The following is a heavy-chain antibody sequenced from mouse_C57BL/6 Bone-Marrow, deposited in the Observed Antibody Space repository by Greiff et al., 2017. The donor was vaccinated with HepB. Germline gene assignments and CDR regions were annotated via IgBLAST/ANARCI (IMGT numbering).Heavy chain of an antibody. CDR3: AKGSSYDYFDY. Sequence: EVQGVESGGGLVQPGGSLKLSCAASGFTFSDYYMYWVRQTPEKRLEWVAYISNGGGSTYYPDTVKGRFTISRDNAKNTLYLQMSRLKSEDTAMYYCAKGSSYDYFDYWGQGTTLTVSS. CDR2: ISNGGGST. D-gene: IGHD1-1*01. V-gene: IGHV5-12*01. CDR1: GFTFSDYY. J-gene: IGHJ2*01.